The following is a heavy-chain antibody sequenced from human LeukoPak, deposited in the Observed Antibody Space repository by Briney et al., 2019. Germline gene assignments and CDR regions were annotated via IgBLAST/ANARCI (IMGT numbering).Heavy chain of an antibody. CDR1: GFTFSSYA. Sequence: GGSLRLSCAASGFTFSSYAMSWVRQAPGKGLEWVSAISGSGGSTYYADSVKGRFTISRDNSKNTLYLQMNSLRAEDTAVFYCAKDPSSSGLYDYWGQGTLVTVSS. CDR2: ISGSGGST. CDR3: AKDPSSSGLYDY. J-gene: IGHJ4*02. V-gene: IGHV3-23*01. D-gene: IGHD6-19*01.